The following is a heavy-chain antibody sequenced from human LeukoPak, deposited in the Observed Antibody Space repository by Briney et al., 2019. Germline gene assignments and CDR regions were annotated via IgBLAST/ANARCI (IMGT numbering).Heavy chain of an antibody. J-gene: IGHJ4*02. CDR1: GFTFSSYS. D-gene: IGHD6-13*01. Sequence: GRSLRLSCAASGFTFSSYSMHWVRQAPGKGLEWVAVISYDGNKKYYADSVKGRFTISRDNSKNTLYLQMNSLRSEDTAVYYWASDPRPTLLQMAAAGSAYWAQEPLVTVSS. V-gene: IGHV3-30*04. CDR3: ASDPRPTLLQMAAAGSAY. CDR2: ISYDGNKK.